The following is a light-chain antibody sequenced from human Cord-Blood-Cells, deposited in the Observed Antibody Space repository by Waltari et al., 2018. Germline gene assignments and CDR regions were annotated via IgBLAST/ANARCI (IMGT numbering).Light chain of an antibody. CDR2: QDS. V-gene: IGLV3-1*01. CDR3: QAYDSSTAGV. CDR1: KLGDKY. Sequence: SYELTQPPSVSVSPGQTASITCSGDKLGDKYACWYQQKPGQAPVLVIYQDSKRPSGIPERFSGSNSGNTATLTISGTQAMDEADYYCQAYDSSTAGVFGGGTKLTIL. J-gene: IGLJ2*01.